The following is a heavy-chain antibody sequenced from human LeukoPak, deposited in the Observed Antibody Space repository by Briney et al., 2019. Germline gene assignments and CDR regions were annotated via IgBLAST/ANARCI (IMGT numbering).Heavy chain of an antibody. Sequence: GGSLRLSCAASGFTFSSYGMHWVRQAPGKGLEWVAFIRYDGSNKYYADSVKGRFTISRDNSKNTLYLQMNSLRAEDTAVYYCSTESSTSLALDIWGQGTMVTVSS. CDR1: GFTFSSYG. CDR3: STESSTSLALDI. CDR2: IRYDGSNK. J-gene: IGHJ3*02. V-gene: IGHV3-30*02. D-gene: IGHD6-6*01.